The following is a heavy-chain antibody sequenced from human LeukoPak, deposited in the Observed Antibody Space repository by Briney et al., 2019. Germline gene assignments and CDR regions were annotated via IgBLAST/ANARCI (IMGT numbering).Heavy chain of an antibody. CDR3: ARVLDLSKRGLDAFDI. V-gene: IGHV4-31*03. Sequence: EASETLSLTCTVSGGSISSGGYYWSWIRQHPGKGLEWIGYIYYSGSTYYNPSLKSRVTISVDTSKNQFSLKLSSVTAADTAVYYCARVLDLSKRGLDAFDIWGQGTMVTVSS. J-gene: IGHJ3*02. D-gene: IGHD3-16*01. CDR1: GGSISSGGYY. CDR2: IYYSGST.